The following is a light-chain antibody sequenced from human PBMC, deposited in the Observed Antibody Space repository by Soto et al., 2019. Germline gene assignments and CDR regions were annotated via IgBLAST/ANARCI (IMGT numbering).Light chain of an antibody. V-gene: IGLV1-40*01. Sequence: QSALTQPPSVSGAPGQRVTISCTGSSSNIGAGYDVHWYQQLPGTAPKLLIYGNSNRPSGVPDRFSGSKSGSSGSLAITGLQAEDEADYYCQSYDSGVTGSVFGTGTKLTVL. CDR3: QSYDSGVTGSV. CDR2: GNS. J-gene: IGLJ1*01. CDR1: SSNIGAGYD.